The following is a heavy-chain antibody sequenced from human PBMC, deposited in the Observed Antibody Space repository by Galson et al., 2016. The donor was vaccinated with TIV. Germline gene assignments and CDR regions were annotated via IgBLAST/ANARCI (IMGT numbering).Heavy chain of an antibody. J-gene: IGHJ6*02. Sequence: SVKVSCKASGGTFSSYTFNWVRQAPGQGLEWMGRIIPLIGMINYAQKFQGRVTITADKSTTTAYMELNSLRAEDTAVYYCAKVPSSGCSYYYGIEVWGHGTTVTVSS. D-gene: IGHD3-22*01. V-gene: IGHV1-69*02. CDR2: IIPLIGMI. CDR3: AKVPSSGCSYYYGIEV. CDR1: GGTFSSYT.